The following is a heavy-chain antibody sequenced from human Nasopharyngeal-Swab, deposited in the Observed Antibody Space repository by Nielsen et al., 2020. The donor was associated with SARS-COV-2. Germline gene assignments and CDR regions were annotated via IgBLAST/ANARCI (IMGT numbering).Heavy chain of an antibody. CDR1: GGTFSSYA. CDR2: IIPILGTA. CDR3: ISNGDGYNSFDY. D-gene: IGHD5-24*01. J-gene: IGHJ4*02. Sequence: SVKVSCKASGGTFSSYAISWVRRAPGQGLEWMGGIIPILGTANYAQKFQGRVTITADKSTSTAYMELSSLRSEDTAVYYCISNGDGYNSFDYWGQGTLVTASS. V-gene: IGHV1-69*10.